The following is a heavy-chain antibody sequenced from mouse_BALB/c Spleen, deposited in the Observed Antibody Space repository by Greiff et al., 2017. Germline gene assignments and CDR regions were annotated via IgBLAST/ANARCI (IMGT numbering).Heavy chain of an antibody. J-gene: IGHJ1*01. V-gene: IGHV5-6-3*01. CDR3: ARDGYYYGSSYWYFDV. Sequence: DVKLVESGGGLVQPGGSLKLSCAASGFTFSSYGMSWVRQTPDKRLELVATINSNGGSTYYPDSVKGRFTISRDNAKNTLYLQMSSLKSEDTAMYYCARDGYYYGSSYWYFDVWGAGTTVTVSS. CDR1: GFTFSSYG. CDR2: INSNGGST. D-gene: IGHD1-1*01.